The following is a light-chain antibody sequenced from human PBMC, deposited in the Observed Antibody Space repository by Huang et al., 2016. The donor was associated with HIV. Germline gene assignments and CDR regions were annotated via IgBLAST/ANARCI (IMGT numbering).Light chain of an antibody. CDR2: AAS. CDR1: QSISSY. V-gene: IGKV1-39*01. CDR3: QQSYSTPWT. J-gene: IGKJ1*01. Sequence: DIQMTQSPSSLSASVGDRVTITCRASQSISSYLNWYQKKPGKAPKLLIYAASSLQSGVPSTFSGSGSGTDFTLTISSLQPEDFATYYCQQSYSTPWTFGQGTKVEIK.